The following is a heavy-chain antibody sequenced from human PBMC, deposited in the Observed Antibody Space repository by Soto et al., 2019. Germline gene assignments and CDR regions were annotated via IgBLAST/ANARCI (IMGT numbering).Heavy chain of an antibody. D-gene: IGHD2-21*02. Sequence: PSETLSLTCTVPGGSISSNSYYWGWIRQPPGKGLEWIGSIYYSGSTYYNPSLKRRVTISVDTSKNQFSLKLSSVTAADTAVYYCARRDGGDGYYYYGMDVWGQGTTVTVSS. J-gene: IGHJ6*02. CDR3: ARRDGGDGYYYYGMDV. CDR1: GGSISSNSYY. V-gene: IGHV4-39*01. CDR2: IYYSGST.